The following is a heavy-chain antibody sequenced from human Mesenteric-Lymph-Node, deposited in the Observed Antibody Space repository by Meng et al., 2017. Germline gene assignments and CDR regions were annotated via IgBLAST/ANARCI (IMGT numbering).Heavy chain of an antibody. D-gene: IGHD3-10*01. CDR1: EYTFTNYA. J-gene: IGHJ4*02. Sequence: QVLLVESGDEVKKPGAPVKVSCKASEYTFTNYAMHWVRQAPGQRLEWMGWINTGNGNTRYSQNFQGRVTITRDTSASTAYMELSSLRSEDTAVYYCARVGQGSYWGQGTLVTVSS. CDR2: INTGNGNT. CDR3: ARVGQGSY. V-gene: IGHV1-3*04.